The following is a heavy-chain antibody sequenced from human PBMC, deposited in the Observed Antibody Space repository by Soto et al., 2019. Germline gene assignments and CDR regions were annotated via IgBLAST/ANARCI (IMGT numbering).Heavy chain of an antibody. CDR3: ARERPDGARLDP. J-gene: IGHJ5*02. D-gene: IGHD6-6*01. CDR1: GGSINSGDYY. V-gene: IGHV4-30-4*01. CDR2: IYHSGST. Sequence: QVQLQESGPGLVKPSQTLSLTCTVSGGSINSGDYYWSWIRQPPGKGLEWIGYIYHSGSTYYNPSLKSRVTISVNTSKNQFSLKLSSVTAADTAVYYCARERPDGARLDPWGQGTLVTVSS.